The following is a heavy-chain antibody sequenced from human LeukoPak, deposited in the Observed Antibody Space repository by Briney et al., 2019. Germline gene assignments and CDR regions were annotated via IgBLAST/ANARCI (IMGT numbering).Heavy chain of an antibody. V-gene: IGHV4-59*08. CDR3: ARGFAAKMYYFDY. D-gene: IGHD3-10*01. CDR2: IYYSGST. Sequence: SETLPLTCTVSGGSISSYYWSWIRQPPGKGLEWIGYIYYSGSTNYNPSLKSRVTISVDTSKNQFSLKLSSVTAADTAVYYCARGFAAKMYYFDYWGQGTLVTVSS. CDR1: GGSISSYY. J-gene: IGHJ4*02.